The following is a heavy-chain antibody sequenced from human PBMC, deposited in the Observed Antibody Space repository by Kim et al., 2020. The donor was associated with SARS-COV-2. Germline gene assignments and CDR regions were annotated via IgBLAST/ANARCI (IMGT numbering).Heavy chain of an antibody. J-gene: IGHJ4*02. D-gene: IGHD2-8*02. V-gene: IGHV3-15*01. CDR3: ATGPERSTETRDS. Sequence: DYAAPVKGRFTISRDDSQNTVFLQMNSLESEDTAIYYCATGPERSTETRDSWGQGTLVTVSS.